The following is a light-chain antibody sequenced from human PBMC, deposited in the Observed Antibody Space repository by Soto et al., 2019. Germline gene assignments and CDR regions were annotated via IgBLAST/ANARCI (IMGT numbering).Light chain of an antibody. V-gene: IGLV2-14*01. CDR1: SSDVGGYNL. J-gene: IGLJ1*01. CDR2: DVN. Sequence: QSALTQPASVSGSLGQSITISCTGTSSDVGGYNLVSWYQQYPDKAPKLMIFDVNTRPSGVSNRFSGSKSGNTASLTTSGLQAEDEADYYCSSYKSSSTLPYVFGTGTKLTVL. CDR3: SSYKSSSTLPYV.